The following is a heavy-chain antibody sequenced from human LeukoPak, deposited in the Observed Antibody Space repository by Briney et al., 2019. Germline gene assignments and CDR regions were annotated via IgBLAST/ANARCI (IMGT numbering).Heavy chain of an antibody. D-gene: IGHD3-10*01. Sequence: SETLSLTCTVSGGSISSSTYFWGWIRQPPGKGLEWIGTIYYSGNTYYNPSLKSRVTISVDTSKNQFSLKLSSVTAADTAVYYCARRVGRYFGERAYYYNYMDVWDKGTTVTISS. CDR3: ARRVGRYFGERAYYYNYMDV. CDR1: GGSISSSTYF. CDR2: IYYSGNT. J-gene: IGHJ6*03. V-gene: IGHV4-39*07.